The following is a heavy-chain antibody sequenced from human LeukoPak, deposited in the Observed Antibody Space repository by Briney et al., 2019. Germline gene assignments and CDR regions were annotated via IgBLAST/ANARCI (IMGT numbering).Heavy chain of an antibody. CDR3: ARDPHMTTNAFDI. J-gene: IGHJ3*02. D-gene: IGHD4-17*01. Sequence: ASVKVSCKASGYTFTGYYMHWVRQAPGQGLEWMGWINPNSGGTNYAQKFQGRVTMTRDTSISTAYMELSRLRSDDTAFYYCARDPHMTTNAFDIWGQGTMVTVSS. CDR1: GYTFTGYY. CDR2: INPNSGGT. V-gene: IGHV1-2*02.